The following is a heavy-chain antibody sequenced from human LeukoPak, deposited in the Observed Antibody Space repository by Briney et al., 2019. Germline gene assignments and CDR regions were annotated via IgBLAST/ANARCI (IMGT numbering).Heavy chain of an antibody. CDR3: ARDNYGLDY. Sequence: GRSLRLSCAASGFTFSNYAMPWVRQTPGKGLEWVAVISYDGSNKYYADSVKGRFTISRDNSKNTLYLQMNSLRAEDTAVYYCARDNYGLDYWGQGTLVTVSS. CDR1: GFTFSNYA. CDR2: ISYDGSNK. J-gene: IGHJ4*02. D-gene: IGHD3-10*01. V-gene: IGHV3-30*04.